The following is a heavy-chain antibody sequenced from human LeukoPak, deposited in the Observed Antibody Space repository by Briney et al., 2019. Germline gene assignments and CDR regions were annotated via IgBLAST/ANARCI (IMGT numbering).Heavy chain of an antibody. Sequence: GASVKVSCKASGYTFTGYYMHWVRQAPGQGLEWMGWINPNSGGTNYAQKFQGRVTMTRDTSISTAYMELSRLRSDDTAVYYCATSFQGRVVVVPAAKNDAFDIWGQGTMVTVSS. CDR3: ATSFQGRVVVVPAAKNDAFDI. CDR2: INPNSGGT. V-gene: IGHV1-2*02. J-gene: IGHJ3*02. D-gene: IGHD2-2*01. CDR1: GYTFTGYY.